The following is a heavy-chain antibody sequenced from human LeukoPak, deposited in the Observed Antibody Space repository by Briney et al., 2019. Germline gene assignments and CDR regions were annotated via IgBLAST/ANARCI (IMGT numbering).Heavy chain of an antibody. CDR3: AKSMWVGYGYFDY. J-gene: IGHJ4*02. CDR2: ISGSGGST. CDR1: GFTFSSYA. V-gene: IGHV3-23*01. D-gene: IGHD5-18*01. Sequence: GGSLRLSCAASGFTFSSYAMSWVRQAPGKGLEWVSAISGSGGSTYYADSVKGRFTISRDNSKKTLYLQMNSLRAEDTAVYYCAKSMWVGYGYFDYWGQGTLVTVSS.